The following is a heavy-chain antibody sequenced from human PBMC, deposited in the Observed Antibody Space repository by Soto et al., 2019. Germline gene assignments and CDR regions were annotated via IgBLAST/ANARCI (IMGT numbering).Heavy chain of an antibody. CDR2: IKQDGSEK. CDR1: GFTFSSYW. D-gene: IGHD6-6*01. J-gene: IGHJ4*02. Sequence: LRLSCAASGFTFSSYWMSWVRQAPGKGLEWVANIKQDGSEKYYVDSVKGRFTISRDNAKNSLYLQMNSLRAEDTAVYYCASTRVVSSAPYYFDYWGQGTLVTVSS. V-gene: IGHV3-7*05. CDR3: ASTRVVSSAPYYFDY.